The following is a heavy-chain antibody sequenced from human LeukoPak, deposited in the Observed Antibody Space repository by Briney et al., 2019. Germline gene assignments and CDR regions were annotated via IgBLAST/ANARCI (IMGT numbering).Heavy chain of an antibody. D-gene: IGHD2-2*01. CDR2: IIPIFGTA. Sequence: GASVKVSCKASGGTFSSYAISWVRQAPGQGLEWMGGIIPIFGTANYAQKFQGRVTITADESTSTAYMELSSLRSEDTAVYYCARSWDIVVVPAAMMYGSFDYWGQGTLVTVSS. CDR3: ARSWDIVVVPAAMMYGSFDY. J-gene: IGHJ4*02. V-gene: IGHV1-69*13. CDR1: GGTFSSYA.